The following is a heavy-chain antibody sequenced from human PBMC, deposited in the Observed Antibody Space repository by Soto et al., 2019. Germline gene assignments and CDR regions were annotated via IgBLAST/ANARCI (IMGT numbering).Heavy chain of an antibody. CDR1: GFTFSNAW. Sequence: GGSLRLSCAASGFTFSNAWMSWVRQAPGKGLEWVGRIKSKTDGGTTDYAAPVKGRFTISRDDSKNTLYLQMNSLKTEDTAVYYCTTGRPYSYGYDYWGQGTLVTVSS. D-gene: IGHD5-18*01. V-gene: IGHV3-15*01. CDR3: TTGRPYSYGYDY. CDR2: IKSKTDGGTT. J-gene: IGHJ4*02.